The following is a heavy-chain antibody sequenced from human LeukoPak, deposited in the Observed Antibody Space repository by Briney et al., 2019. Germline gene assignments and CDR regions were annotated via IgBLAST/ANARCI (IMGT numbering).Heavy chain of an antibody. J-gene: IGHJ4*02. CDR2: ISYDGSNK. Sequence: GGSLRLSCAASGFTFSSYGTHWVRQAPGEGLEWVAVISYDGSNKYYADSVKGRFTISRDNSKNTLYLQMNSLRAEDTAVYYCAKASGYSYGPFDYWGQGTLVTVSS. V-gene: IGHV3-30*18. D-gene: IGHD5-18*01. CDR1: GFTFSSYG. CDR3: AKASGYSYGPFDY.